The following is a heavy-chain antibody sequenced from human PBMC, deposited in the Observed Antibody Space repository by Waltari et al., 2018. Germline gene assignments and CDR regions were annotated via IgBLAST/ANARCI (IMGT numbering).Heavy chain of an antibody. J-gene: IGHJ2*01. CDR2: INHSGST. Sequence: QVQLQQWGAGLLKPSETLSLTCAVYGGSFSGYSWSWIRQPPGTGLEWIGEINHSGSTNYNPSLKSRVTISVDTSKNQFSLKLSSVTAADTAVYYCARGDFGTQGWLVRDWYFDLWGRGTLVTVSS. CDR1: GGSFSGYS. CDR3: ARGDFGTQGWLVRDWYFDL. V-gene: IGHV4-34*01. D-gene: IGHD6-19*01.